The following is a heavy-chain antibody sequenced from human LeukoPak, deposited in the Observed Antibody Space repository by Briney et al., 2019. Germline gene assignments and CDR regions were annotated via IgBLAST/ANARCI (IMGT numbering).Heavy chain of an antibody. CDR3: ARDRRPYDFWSGYPHYYYYYMDV. CDR2: IYYSGST. Sequence: PSETLSLTCTVSGGSISSCYWSWIRQPPGKGLEWIGYIYYSGSTNYNPSLKSRVTISVETSKNQFSLKLSSVTAADTAVYYCARDRRPYDFWSGYPHYYYYYMDVWGKGTTVTVSS. J-gene: IGHJ6*03. V-gene: IGHV4-59*01. D-gene: IGHD3-3*01. CDR1: GGSISSCY.